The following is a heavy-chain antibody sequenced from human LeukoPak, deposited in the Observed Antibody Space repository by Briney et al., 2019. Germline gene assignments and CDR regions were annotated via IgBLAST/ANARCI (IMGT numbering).Heavy chain of an antibody. Sequence: ASVKVSCKASGYSFTGYYMHWVRQAPGQGLEWMGWINPNSGGTNYAQKFQGRVIMTRDTSISTAYMELSRLRSDDTAVYYCARDLGDIVVVPAAIWFDPWGQGTLVTVSS. J-gene: IGHJ5*02. CDR3: ARDLGDIVVVPAAIWFDP. V-gene: IGHV1-2*02. CDR2: INPNSGGT. D-gene: IGHD2-2*01. CDR1: GYSFTGYY.